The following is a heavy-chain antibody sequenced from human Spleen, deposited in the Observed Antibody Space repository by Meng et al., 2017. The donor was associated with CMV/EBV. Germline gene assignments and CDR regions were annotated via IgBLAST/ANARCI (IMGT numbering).Heavy chain of an antibody. V-gene: IGHV4-34*01. CDR2: INHSGST. D-gene: IGHD6-13*01. J-gene: IGHJ4*02. CDR3: ARGPHVRSSSWGHFDY. Sequence: YGGSFSVYYWSWIRQPPGKGLEWIGEINHSGSTNYNPSLKSRVTISVDTSKNQFSLKLSSVTAADTAVYYCARGPHVRSSSWGHFDYWGQGTLVTVSS. CDR1: GGSFSVYY.